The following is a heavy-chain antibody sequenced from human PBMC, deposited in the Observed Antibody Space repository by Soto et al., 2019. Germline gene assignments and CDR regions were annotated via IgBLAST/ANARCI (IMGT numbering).Heavy chain of an antibody. D-gene: IGHD5-12*01. Sequence: GGSLRLSCAASGFTFSSYAMNWVRQAPGKGLEWVSAISGSGGSTYYADSMKGRFTISRDNSKNTLYLQMNSLRSEDTAVYYCATPPFDIVATIYYYYGMDVWGQGTTVTVSS. CDR3: ATPPFDIVATIYYYYGMDV. CDR2: ISGSGGST. CDR1: GFTFSSYA. V-gene: IGHV3-23*01. J-gene: IGHJ6*02.